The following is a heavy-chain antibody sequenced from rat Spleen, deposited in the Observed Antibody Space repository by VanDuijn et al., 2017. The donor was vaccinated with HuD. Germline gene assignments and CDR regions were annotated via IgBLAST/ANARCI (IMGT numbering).Heavy chain of an antibody. V-gene: IGHV5-27*01. D-gene: IGHD5-1*01. CDR1: GFIFSNYY. CDR2: ISFDGGST. Sequence: EVQLVESGGGLVQPGRSMKLSCAASGFIFSNYYMDCVRQAPKKGLEWVAYISFDGGSTYYRDSVKGRFTISRDNTKSTLYLQMDSLRSEDTATYYCTTDGQGARFDFWGQGVLVTVSS. CDR3: TTDGQGARFDF. J-gene: IGHJ2*01.